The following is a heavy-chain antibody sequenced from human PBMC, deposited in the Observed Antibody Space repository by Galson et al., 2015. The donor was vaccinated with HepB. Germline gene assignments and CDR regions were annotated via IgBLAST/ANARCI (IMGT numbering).Heavy chain of an antibody. V-gene: IGHV3-23*01. CDR3: AKDPPDDYDFWSGYSVWRGGENWFDP. Sequence: SLRLSCAASGFTFSSYAMSWVRQAPGKGLEWVSAISGSGGSTYYADSVKGRFTISRDNSKNTLYLQMNSLRAEDTAVYYCAKDPPDDYDFWSGYSVWRGGENWFDPWGQGTLVTVSS. CDR2: ISGSGGST. D-gene: IGHD3-3*01. J-gene: IGHJ5*02. CDR1: GFTFSSYA.